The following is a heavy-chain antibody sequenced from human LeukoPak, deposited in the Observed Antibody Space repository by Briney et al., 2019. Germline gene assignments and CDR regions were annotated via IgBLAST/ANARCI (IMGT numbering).Heavy chain of an antibody. Sequence: GGSLRLSCVASGFTFSNHAMTWVRQAPGKGLEWVAVIWYDGSNKYYRDSVKGRFTISRDNSKNMLYLQMNSLRAEDAAVYYCARGVTTADYWGQGTLVTVSS. D-gene: IGHD4-11*01. V-gene: IGHV3-33*01. J-gene: IGHJ4*02. CDR2: IWYDGSNK. CDR3: ARGVTTADY. CDR1: GFTFSNHA.